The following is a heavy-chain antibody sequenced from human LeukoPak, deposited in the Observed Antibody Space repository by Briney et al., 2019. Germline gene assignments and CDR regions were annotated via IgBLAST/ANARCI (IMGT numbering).Heavy chain of an antibody. V-gene: IGHV1-3*01. CDR3: ARDDCGDTCYPGGY. J-gene: IGHJ4*02. CDR2: INAGNGDT. D-gene: IGHD2-21*01. Sequence: ASVRVSSTASGYTFTKYVVHWGRQAPGQRPECMGWINAGNGDTKYSQNFQDRVTITRDTSANTAYMELSSLTSEDTALYYCARDDCGDTCYPGGYWGQGTLVTVSS. CDR1: GYTFTKYV.